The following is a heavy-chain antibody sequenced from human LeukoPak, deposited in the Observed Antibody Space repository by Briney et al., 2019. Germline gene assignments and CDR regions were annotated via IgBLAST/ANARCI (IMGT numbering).Heavy chain of an antibody. CDR1: GFTFDDYA. Sequence: GRSLRLSCAASGFTFDDYAMHWVRQAPGKGLEWVSGISWNSGSIGYADSVKGRFTISRDNAKNSLYLQTNSLRAEDMALYDCAKDITAGAVASAAFDYWGQGTLVTVSS. CDR3: AKDITAGAVASAAFDY. V-gene: IGHV3-9*03. CDR2: ISWNSGSI. D-gene: IGHD6-19*01. J-gene: IGHJ4*02.